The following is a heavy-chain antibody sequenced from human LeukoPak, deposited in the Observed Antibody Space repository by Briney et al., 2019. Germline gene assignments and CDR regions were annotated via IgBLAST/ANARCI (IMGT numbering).Heavy chain of an antibody. CDR3: AKGRGYELPLDN. CDR2: IKSDGSST. J-gene: IGHJ4*02. D-gene: IGHD5-12*01. Sequence: GGSLRLSCAASGFSLSGYWMHWVRQSPGKGLVWVSRIKSDGSSTSYADSVKGRFTISRDNAKNSLYLQMNSLRAKDTALYYCAKGRGYELPLDNWGQGTLVTVSS. CDR1: GFSLSGYW. V-gene: IGHV3-74*01.